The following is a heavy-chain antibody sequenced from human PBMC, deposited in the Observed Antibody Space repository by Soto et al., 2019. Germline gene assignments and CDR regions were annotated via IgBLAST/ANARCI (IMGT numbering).Heavy chain of an antibody. CDR3: VRDHQWLLMDV. V-gene: IGHV4-30-4*01. D-gene: IGHD6-19*01. J-gene: IGHJ6*02. Sequence: QVQLQESGPGLVTPSQTLSLTCTVSGASIFSGDFYWTWIRQPPGEGLEWIGYTDYSGSTYYNPSLMNRVTISIDTFKTQFSLKLRSVTAADTAVYYCVRDHQWLLMDVWGQGTTVTVSS. CDR2: TDYSGST. CDR1: GASIFSGDFY.